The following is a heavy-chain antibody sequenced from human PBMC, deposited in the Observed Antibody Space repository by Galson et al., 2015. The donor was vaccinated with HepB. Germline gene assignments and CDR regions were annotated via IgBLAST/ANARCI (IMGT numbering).Heavy chain of an antibody. Sequence: SLRLSCAASGFTFSSYSMNWVRQAPGKGLEWVSSISSSSSYIYYADSVKGRFTISRDNAKNSLYLQMNSLRAEDTAVYYCARVRNRGWNYEGLDYWGQGTLVTVSS. CDR3: ARVRNRGWNYEGLDY. J-gene: IGHJ4*02. D-gene: IGHD1-7*01. CDR1: GFTFSSYS. V-gene: IGHV3-21*01. CDR2: ISSSSSYI.